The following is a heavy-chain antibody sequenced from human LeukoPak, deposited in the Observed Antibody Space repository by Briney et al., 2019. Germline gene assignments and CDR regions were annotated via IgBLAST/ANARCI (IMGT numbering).Heavy chain of an antibody. V-gene: IGHV1-18*01. D-gene: IGHD6-6*01. CDR1: GYTFTSYG. J-gene: IGHJ4*02. CDR3: ARSGVWADSSSSVDC. CDR2: ISAYNGNT. Sequence: GASVKVSCKASGYTFTSYGISWVRQAPGQGLEWMGWISAYNGNTNYAQKLQGRVTMTTDTSTSTAYMELRSLRSDDTAVYYSARSGVWADSSSSVDCWGQGTLVNVSS.